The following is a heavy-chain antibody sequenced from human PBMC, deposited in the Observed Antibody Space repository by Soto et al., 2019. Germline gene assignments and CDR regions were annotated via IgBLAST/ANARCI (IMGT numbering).Heavy chain of an antibody. V-gene: IGHV1-69*01. D-gene: IGHD1-26*01. CDR1: GGTFSSYT. CDR3: ARVVVGSRLSLDY. J-gene: IGHJ4*02. CDR2: ISPIFGTP. Sequence: QVQLVQSGAEVKKSGSSVTVSCKAAGGTFSSYTISWVRQAPGQGLGWMAGISPIFGTPSYAQKFQDRVTITADDSTMTAYMEMNRLTSEDTAVYYCARVVVGSRLSLDYWGQGTLVTISS.